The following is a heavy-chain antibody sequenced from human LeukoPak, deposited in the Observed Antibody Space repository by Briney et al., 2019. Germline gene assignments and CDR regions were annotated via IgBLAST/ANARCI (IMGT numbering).Heavy chain of an antibody. CDR1: GYTLTELS. V-gene: IGHV1-24*01. J-gene: IGHJ4*02. CDR3: ATATFPNSLGDSSSYDYFDY. CDR2: FDPEDGET. Sequence: ASVKVSCKVSGYTLTELSMHWVRQAPGKGLEWMGGFDPEDGETIYAQKFQGRVTMTEDTSTDTAYMELSSLRSEDTAVYYCATATFPNSLGDSSSYDYFDYWGQGTLVTVSS. D-gene: IGHD6-13*01.